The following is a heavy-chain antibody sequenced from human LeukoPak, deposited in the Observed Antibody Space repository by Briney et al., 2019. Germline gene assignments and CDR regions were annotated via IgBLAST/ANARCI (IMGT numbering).Heavy chain of an antibody. J-gene: IGHJ5*02. CDR2: IYYSGST. CDR1: GGSISSGGYY. V-gene: IGHV4-31*03. D-gene: IGHD3-16*01. Sequence: SETLSLTCTVSGGSISSGGYYWSWIRQHPGKGLEWIGYIYYSGSTYYNPSLKSRVTISVDTSKNQFSLKLSSVTAADTAVYYCARKCASWFDPWGQGTLVTVSS. CDR3: ARKCASWFDP.